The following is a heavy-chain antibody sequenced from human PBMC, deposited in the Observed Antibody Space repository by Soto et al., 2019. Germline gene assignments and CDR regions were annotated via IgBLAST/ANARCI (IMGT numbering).Heavy chain of an antibody. V-gene: IGHV3-48*01. D-gene: IGHD6-6*01. CDR2: ISSSSSTI. J-gene: IGHJ4*02. CDR3: ARVGGEGSSIDY. Sequence: PGGSLRLSCATSGFILSDCAMNWVRQAPGKGLEWVSYISSSSSTIYYADSVKGRFTISRDNAKNSLYLQMNSLRAEDTAVYYCARVGGEGSSIDYWGQGTLVTVSS. CDR1: GFILSDCA.